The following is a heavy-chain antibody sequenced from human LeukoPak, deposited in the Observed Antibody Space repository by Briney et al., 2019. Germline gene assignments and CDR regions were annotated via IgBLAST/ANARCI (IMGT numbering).Heavy chain of an antibody. CDR2: IRSKAYGGTT. Sequence: GGSLRLSCTASGFTFGDYAMSWVRQAPGKGLEWVGFIRSKAYGGTTEYAASVKGRFTTSRDDSKSIAYLQMNSLKTEDTAVYYCTRNSDSSGYYPFPVDYWGQGTLVTVSS. CDR3: TRNSDSSGYYPFPVDY. CDR1: GFTFGDYA. V-gene: IGHV3-49*04. J-gene: IGHJ4*02. D-gene: IGHD3-22*01.